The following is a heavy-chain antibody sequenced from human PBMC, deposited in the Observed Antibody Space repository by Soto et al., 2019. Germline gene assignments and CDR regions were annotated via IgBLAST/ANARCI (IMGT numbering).Heavy chain of an antibody. CDR1: VGSFWINPPF. CDR3: VKRSLLMAPT. D-gene: IGHD1-26*01. CDR2: IDNGGNT. J-gene: IGHJ4*02. V-gene: IGHV4-39*01. Sequence: SGSLYLTCAVAVGSFWINPPFWYLAWIRQPPGNGLEWIGSIDNGGNTYYNPPLRSRLIISADTSKNQFSLSLNSVTAADTAVYYCVKRSLLMAPTWGQGIQVTLSS.